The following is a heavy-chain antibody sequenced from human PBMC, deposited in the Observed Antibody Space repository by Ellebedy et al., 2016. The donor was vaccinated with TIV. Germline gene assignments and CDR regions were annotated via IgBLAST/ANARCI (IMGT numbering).Heavy chain of an antibody. CDR2: INQDGSEE. J-gene: IGHJ4*02. V-gene: IGHV3-7*03. CDR3: ASGNHADH. CDR1: GFTFSSYA. Sequence: GESLKISCAASGFTFSSYAMNWVRQAPGKGLEWVANINQDGSEEYYVDSVKGRFTIFRDHAKNSLFLQMTSLRAEDTAVYYCASGNHADHWGQGTLVTVSS. D-gene: IGHD1-14*01.